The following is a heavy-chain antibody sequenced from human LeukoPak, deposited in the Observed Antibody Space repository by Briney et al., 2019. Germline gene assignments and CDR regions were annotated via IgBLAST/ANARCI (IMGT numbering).Heavy chain of an antibody. CDR3: ARLRHYNWFDP. CDR2: IYYSGST. Sequence: SETLSLTCTVSGGSISSYYWSWVRQPPGKGPEWIGYIYYSGSTNYNPSLKSRVTMSVDTSKNQFSLKLSSVTAADTAVYYCARLRHYNWFDPWGQGTLVTVSS. V-gene: IGHV4-59*12. CDR1: GGSISSYY. J-gene: IGHJ5*02.